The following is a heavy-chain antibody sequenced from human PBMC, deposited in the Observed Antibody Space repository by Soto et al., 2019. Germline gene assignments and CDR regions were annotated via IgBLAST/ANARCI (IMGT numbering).Heavy chain of an antibody. Sequence: ASVKVSCKASGDTFNNYAISWVRQAPGQGLEWVGWMNPNTGNSGYAQKFQGRVTMTSDTSISTAHMELSSLRSDDTAVYYCARRAETNGWNGFGADKYYFDFWGQGTLVTVSS. CDR3: ARRAETNGWNGFGADKYYFDF. D-gene: IGHD1-1*01. CDR2: MNPNTGNS. V-gene: IGHV1-8*02. J-gene: IGHJ4*02. CDR1: GDTFNNYA.